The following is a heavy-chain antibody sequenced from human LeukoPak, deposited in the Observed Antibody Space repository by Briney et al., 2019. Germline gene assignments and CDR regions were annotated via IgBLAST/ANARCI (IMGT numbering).Heavy chain of an antibody. CDR2: ISAYNGNT. CDR1: GYTFTSYG. CDR3: ARDQVIGLLWFGELFDP. J-gene: IGHJ5*02. Sequence: ASVKVSCKASGYTFTSYGISWVRQAPGQGLEWMGWISAYNGNTNCAQKLQGRVTMTTDTSTSTAYMELRSLRSDDTAVYYCARDQVIGLLWFGELFDPWGRGTLVTVSS. V-gene: IGHV1-18*01. D-gene: IGHD3-10*01.